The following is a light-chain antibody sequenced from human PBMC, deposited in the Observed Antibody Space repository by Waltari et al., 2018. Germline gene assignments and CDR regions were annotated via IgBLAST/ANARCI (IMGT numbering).Light chain of an antibody. J-gene: IGLJ2*01. V-gene: IGLV1-40*01. CDR3: QSYDSSLSGYVV. CDR2: GNS. CDR1: SSNIGAGYD. Sequence: QSVLTQPPSVSGAPGQRVPISCTGSSSNIGAGYDVHWYQQLPGTAPKLLIYGNSNRPSGVPDRLSGSKSGTSASLAITGRQAEDEADYYCQSYDSSLSGYVVFGGGTKLTVL.